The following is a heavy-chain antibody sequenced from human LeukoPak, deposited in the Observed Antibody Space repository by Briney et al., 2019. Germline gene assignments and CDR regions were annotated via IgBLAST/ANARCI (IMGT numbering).Heavy chain of an antibody. CDR2: INTNSGGT. V-gene: IGHV1-2*02. J-gene: IGHJ4*02. D-gene: IGHD6-13*01. CDR3: ARDYSTSSWDN. Sequence: ASVKVSCKGSGYTFTSYGISWVRQAPGQGLEWMGWINTNSGGTIYSQKFQGRITMTRDPSITTAYMELSSLRSDDTAVYYCARDYSTSSWDNWGQGTLVTVSS. CDR1: GYTFTSYG.